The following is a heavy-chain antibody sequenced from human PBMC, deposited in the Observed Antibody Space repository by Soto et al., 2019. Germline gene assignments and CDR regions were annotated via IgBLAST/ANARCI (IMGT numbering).Heavy chain of an antibody. J-gene: IGHJ3*02. D-gene: IGHD1-26*01. CDR1: GDSVSSNSVA. Sequence: SQTLSLTCAISGDSVSSNSVAWNWIRQSPSRGLEWLGRTYYRSNWYYDYAVSVKSRITINPDASKNQLSLQLNSVTPEETAVYYCLRRFHGAHDVFDICGQRTMVTVSS. CDR3: LRRFHGAHDVFDI. CDR2: TYYRSNWYY. V-gene: IGHV6-1*01.